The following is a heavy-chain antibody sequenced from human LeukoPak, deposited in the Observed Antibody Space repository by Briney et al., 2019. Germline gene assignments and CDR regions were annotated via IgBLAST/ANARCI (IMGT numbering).Heavy chain of an antibody. J-gene: IGHJ6*04. CDR2: IYYSGST. Sequence: SETLSLTCTVSGGSISSYYWSWIRQPPGKGLEWIGYIYYSGSTNYNPSLKSRVTISVDTSKNQFSLKLSSVTAADTAVYYCARGDSGYSYGYYYYYGMDVWGKGTTVTVSS. D-gene: IGHD5-18*01. CDR3: ARGDSGYSYGYYYYYGMDV. V-gene: IGHV4-59*12. CDR1: GGSISSYY.